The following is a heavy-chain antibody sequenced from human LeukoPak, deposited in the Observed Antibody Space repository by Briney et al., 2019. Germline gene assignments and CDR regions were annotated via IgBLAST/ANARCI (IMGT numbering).Heavy chain of an antibody. V-gene: IGHV1-69*04. CDR1: GGTFSSYA. CDR2: IIPILGIT. Sequence: SVKVSCKASGGTFSSYAISWVRRAPGQGLEWMGRIIPILGITNYAQMFQGRVTITADKSTSTAYMELSSLRSEDTAVYYCARDTGSDYHDAFDIWGQGTMVTVSS. J-gene: IGHJ3*02. D-gene: IGHD1-26*01. CDR3: ARDTGSDYHDAFDI.